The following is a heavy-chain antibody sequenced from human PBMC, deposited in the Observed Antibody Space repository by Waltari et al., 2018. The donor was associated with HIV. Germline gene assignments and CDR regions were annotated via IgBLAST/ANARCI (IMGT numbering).Heavy chain of an antibody. CDR3: ARDGSSYYGLDY. J-gene: IGHJ4*02. Sequence: EVQVVESGGGLVQPGGSLRLSCAASGFTFSTYEMNWVRQAPGKVLGWVSYISSSGSTIYYADSVKGRFTISRDNAKNSLYLQMNSLRAEDTAVYFCARDGSSYYGLDYWGRGTLVTVSS. V-gene: IGHV3-48*03. D-gene: IGHD1-26*01. CDR2: ISSSGSTI. CDR1: GFTFSTYE.